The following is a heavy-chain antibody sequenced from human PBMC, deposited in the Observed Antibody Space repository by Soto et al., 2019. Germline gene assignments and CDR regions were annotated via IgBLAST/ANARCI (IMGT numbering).Heavy chain of an antibody. CDR2: ISYDGSNK. D-gene: IGHD3-3*01. CDR1: GFTFSSYG. CDR3: AKEGFLEWLSPRSFDY. Sequence: PGGSLRLSCAASGFTFSSYGMHWVRQAPGKGLEWVAVISYDGSNKYYADSVKGRFTISRDNSKNTLYLQMNSLRAEDTAVYYCAKEGFLEWLSPRSFDYWGQGTLVTVS. J-gene: IGHJ4*02. V-gene: IGHV3-30*18.